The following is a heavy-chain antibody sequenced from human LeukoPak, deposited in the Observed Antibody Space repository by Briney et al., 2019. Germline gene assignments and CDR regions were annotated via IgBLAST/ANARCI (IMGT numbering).Heavy chain of an antibody. CDR3: ARDRGYSAPDGFDI. J-gene: IGHJ3*02. D-gene: IGHD5-18*01. Sequence: PGGSLRLSCAASGFTFDDYGMNWVRQAPGKGLEWVSGINWNGGSTGYADSVKGRFTISRDNAKNSLYVQMNSLRAEDTAVYYCARDRGYSAPDGFDIWGQGTMVTVSS. CDR1: GFTFDDYG. CDR2: INWNGGST. V-gene: IGHV3-20*04.